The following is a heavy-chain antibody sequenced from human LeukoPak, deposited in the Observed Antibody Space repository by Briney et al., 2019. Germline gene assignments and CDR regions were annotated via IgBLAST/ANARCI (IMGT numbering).Heavy chain of an antibody. J-gene: IGHJ3*02. CDR1: GYTFTSYG. V-gene: IGHV1-18*01. D-gene: IGHD2-15*01. CDR2: NSAYNGNT. Sequence: ASVKVSCKVSGYTFTSYGISWVRQAPGQGLEWMGWNSAYNGNTNYAQKLQGRVTMTTDTSTSTAYMELRSLRSDDTAVYYCARDKFAANCSGGSCYSIPAAFDIWGQGTMVTISS. CDR3: ARDKFAANCSGGSCYSIPAAFDI.